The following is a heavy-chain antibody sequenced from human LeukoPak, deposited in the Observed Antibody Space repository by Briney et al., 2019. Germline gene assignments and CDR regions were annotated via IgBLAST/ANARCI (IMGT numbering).Heavy chain of an antibody. Sequence: ASVKVSCTASGYTFTGYYMHWVRQAPGQGLEWMGWINPNSGGTNYAQKFQGRVTMTRDTSISTAYMELSRLRSDDTALYYCARDYSSSGCDYWGQGTLVTVSS. V-gene: IGHV1-2*02. D-gene: IGHD6-19*01. CDR3: ARDYSSSGCDY. J-gene: IGHJ4*02. CDR1: GYTFTGYY. CDR2: INPNSGGT.